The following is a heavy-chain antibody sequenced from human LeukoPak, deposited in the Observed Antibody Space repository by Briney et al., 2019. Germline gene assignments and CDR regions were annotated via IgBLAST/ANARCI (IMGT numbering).Heavy chain of an antibody. CDR2: ISGSGRST. J-gene: IGHJ4*02. D-gene: IGHD3-10*01. CDR1: GFTFSSYA. CDR3: ARPSQYGSGTDYYFDS. Sequence: PGGSLRLSCGASGFTFSSYAMSWVRQAPGKGLEWVSTISGSGRSTYYAGSVRGRFTISRDNSKNTLYLQMNSLKTEDTAVYYCARPSQYGSGTDYYFDSWGQGTLVTVSS. V-gene: IGHV3-23*01.